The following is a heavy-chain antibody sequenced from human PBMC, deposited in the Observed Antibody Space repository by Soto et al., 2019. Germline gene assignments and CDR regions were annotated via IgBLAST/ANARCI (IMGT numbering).Heavy chain of an antibody. J-gene: IGHJ5*02. CDR2: ISGSGGST. CDR3: AKEYYGYRYSSSVYNWFDP. D-gene: IGHD6-13*01. CDR1: GFTFSGYA. V-gene: IGHV3-23*01. Sequence: GGSLRLSCAASGFTFSGYAMSWVRQAPGKGLEWVSAISGSGGSTYYAASVKGRFTISRDNSKNTLYLQMNSLRAEDTAVYYCAKEYYGYRYSSSVYNWFDPWGQGTLVTVSS.